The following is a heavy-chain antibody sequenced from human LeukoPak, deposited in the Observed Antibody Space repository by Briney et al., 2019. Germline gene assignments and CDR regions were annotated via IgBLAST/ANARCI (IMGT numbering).Heavy chain of an antibody. Sequence: GRSLRLSCAASGFTFSSYGMHWVRQAPGKGLEWVAVISYDGSNKYYADSVKGRFTISRDNSKNTLYLQMNSLRAGDTAVYYCAKDRGVVVVAAKDEGDYWGQGTLVTVSS. D-gene: IGHD2-15*01. J-gene: IGHJ4*02. CDR3: AKDRGVVVVAAKDEGDY. CDR1: GFTFSSYG. V-gene: IGHV3-30*18. CDR2: ISYDGSNK.